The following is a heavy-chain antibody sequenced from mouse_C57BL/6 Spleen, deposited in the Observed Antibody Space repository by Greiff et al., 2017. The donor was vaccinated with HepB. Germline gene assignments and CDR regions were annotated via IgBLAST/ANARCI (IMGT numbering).Heavy chain of an antibody. CDR1: GFTFSDYG. J-gene: IGHJ1*03. Sequence: EVKLMESGGGLVKPGGSLKLSCAASGFTFSDYGMHWVRQAPEKGLEWVAYISSGSSTIYYADTVKGRFTISRDNAKNTLFLQMTSLWSEDTAMYYCAKYYLRYFDVWGTGTTVTVSS. V-gene: IGHV5-17*01. CDR2: ISSGSSTI. CDR3: AKYYLRYFDV. D-gene: IGHD1-1*02.